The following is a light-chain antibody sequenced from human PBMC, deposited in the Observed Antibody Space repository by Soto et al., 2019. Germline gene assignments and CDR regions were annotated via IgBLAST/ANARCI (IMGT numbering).Light chain of an antibody. J-gene: IGKJ2*01. V-gene: IGKV3-20*01. CDR1: QSVSSSY. Sequence: EIVLTQSPGTLSLSPGERATLSCRASQSVSSSYLAWYQQKPGQTPRLLIYGASSRATGIPDRFSGSGSATDFTLTISRLELEEFAVYYCQQFGNSPYAFGQGTKLDIK. CDR2: GAS. CDR3: QQFGNSPYA.